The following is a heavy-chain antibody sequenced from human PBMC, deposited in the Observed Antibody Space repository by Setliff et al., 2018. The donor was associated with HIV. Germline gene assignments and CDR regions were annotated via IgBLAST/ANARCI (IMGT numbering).Heavy chain of an antibody. CDR3: ARHNVITYGGLLFDYYYYGLDV. V-gene: IGHV4-38-2*02. CDR1: GYSISSGYY. CDR2: IYHSGST. Sequence: PSETLSLTCTVSGYSISSGYYWGWIRQPPGKGLEWIGSIYHSGSTYYNPSLKSRVTISVDKPKNELSLKLTSVTAADTAVYYCARHNVITYGGLLFDYYYYGLDVWGHGTTVTVSS. J-gene: IGHJ6*02. D-gene: IGHD3-16*01.